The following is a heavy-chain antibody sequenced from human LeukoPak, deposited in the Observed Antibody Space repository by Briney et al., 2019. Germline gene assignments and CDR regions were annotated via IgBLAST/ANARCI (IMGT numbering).Heavy chain of an antibody. CDR2: IWYDGSNR. Sequence: PGGSLRLSCAAAGFIFSYYGMHCVRQAPGKGLEWVAVIWYDGSNRYYADSLKGRFTISRDNSKNTLYLQMNSLTADDTAVYYCARDPLGVLSYFDYWGQGTVVTVS. CDR1: GFIFSYYG. V-gene: IGHV3-33*01. CDR3: ARDPLGVLSYFDY. D-gene: IGHD3-16*01. J-gene: IGHJ4*02.